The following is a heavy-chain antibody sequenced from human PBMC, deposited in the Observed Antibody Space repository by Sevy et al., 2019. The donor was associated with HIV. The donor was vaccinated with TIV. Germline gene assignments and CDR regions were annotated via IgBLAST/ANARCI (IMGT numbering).Heavy chain of an antibody. D-gene: IGHD3-10*01. Sequence: GGSLRLSCAASGFTLDEFVMHWVRQVPGKGLEWVSGINRDSGAIGYADSVKGRFTTSRDNAKKSLYLQMNSLRGEDTALYYCAKDIRYSYGRGMDVWGQGPTVTVSS. CDR3: AKDIRYSYGRGMDV. CDR2: INRDSGAI. V-gene: IGHV3-9*01. CDR1: GFTLDEFV. J-gene: IGHJ6*02.